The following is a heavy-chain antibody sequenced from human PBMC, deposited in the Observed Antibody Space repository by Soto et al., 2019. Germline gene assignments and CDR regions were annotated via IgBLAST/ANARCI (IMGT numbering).Heavy chain of an antibody. CDR3: TCASQWLSPDS. J-gene: IGHJ4*02. CDR2: IKIRADGHTT. V-gene: IGHV3-15*01. CDR1: GFTFTKAW. Sequence: NPGGTLTLTCTASGFTFTKAWLTWGCLTPGKGLEWIGRIKIRADGHTTDYAEYVTHRFIISRANSNSKLQLHMNRLKTDDTAVYYCTCASQWLSPDSWGQGALVTVSS. D-gene: IGHD6-19*01.